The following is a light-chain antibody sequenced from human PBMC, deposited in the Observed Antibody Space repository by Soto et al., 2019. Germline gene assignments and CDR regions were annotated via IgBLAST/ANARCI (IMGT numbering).Light chain of an antibody. V-gene: IGKV1-9*01. J-gene: IGKJ1*01. Sequence: IQLTQSPSSLSASVGDRVTITCRASQGISNSLAWYQQKPGKAPKLLMYLASTLQSGVPPRFSGTGSGTNFPLTISSLQPEDFATYYCQQLIRFPTKFGQGTKVEIK. CDR2: LAS. CDR1: QGISNS. CDR3: QQLIRFPTK.